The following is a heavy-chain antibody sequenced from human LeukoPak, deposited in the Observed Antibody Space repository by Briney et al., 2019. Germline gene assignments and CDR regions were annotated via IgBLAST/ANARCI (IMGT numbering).Heavy chain of an antibody. Sequence: PSETLSLTCTVSGGSISSSSYYWGWIRQPPGKGLEWIGSIYYSGSTYYNPSLKSRVTISVDTSKNQFSLKLSSVTAADTAVYYCARGLSITMVRGVTNWFDPWGQGTLVTVSS. D-gene: IGHD3-10*01. CDR2: IYYSGST. CDR1: GGSISSSSYY. J-gene: IGHJ5*02. CDR3: ARGLSITMVRGVTNWFDP. V-gene: IGHV4-39*01.